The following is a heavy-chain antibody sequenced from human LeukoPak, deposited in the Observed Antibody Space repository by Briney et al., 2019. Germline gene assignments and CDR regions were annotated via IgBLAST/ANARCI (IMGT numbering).Heavy chain of an antibody. CDR1: GGSFIGFH. CDR3: AREGLNMVRGVIPKEAWGWFDP. V-gene: IGHV4-34*01. Sequence: SETLSLTCAVYGGSFIGFHWNWIRQAPGKGLEWIGDINHSGSTNYNPSLTSRVTISVDPSKNQFSLNLSSVTAADTAVYYCAREGLNMVRGVIPKEAWGWFDPWGQGTLVTVSS. J-gene: IGHJ5*02. D-gene: IGHD3-10*01. CDR2: INHSGST.